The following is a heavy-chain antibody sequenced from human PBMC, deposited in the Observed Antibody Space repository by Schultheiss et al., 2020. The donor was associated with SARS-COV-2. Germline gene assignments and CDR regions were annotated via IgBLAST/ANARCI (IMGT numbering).Heavy chain of an antibody. J-gene: IGHJ4*02. CDR1: GGSISSGDYY. Sequence: SQTLSLTCTVSGGSISSGDYYWSWIRQPAGKGLEWIGRIYTSGSTNYNPSLKSRVTISVDTSKNQFSLKLSSVTAADTAVYYCARDSGWLSALFWGQGTLVTVSS. CDR2: IYTSGST. D-gene: IGHD6-19*01. CDR3: ARDSGWLSALF. V-gene: IGHV4-61*02.